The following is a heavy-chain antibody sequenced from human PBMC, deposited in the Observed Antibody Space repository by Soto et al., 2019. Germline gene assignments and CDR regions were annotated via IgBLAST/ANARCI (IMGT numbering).Heavy chain of an antibody. CDR2: INPNSGGT. Sequence: GASVKVSCKASGYTFTGYYMHWVRQAPGQGLAWMGWINPNSGGTNYAQKIQGRVSMTRDTSISTAYMELSRLRSDDTAVYYCARRDFWSDSKGFDVWGQGTTVTV. J-gene: IGHJ6*02. D-gene: IGHD3-3*01. CDR1: GYTFTGYY. CDR3: ARRDFWSDSKGFDV. V-gene: IGHV1-2*02.